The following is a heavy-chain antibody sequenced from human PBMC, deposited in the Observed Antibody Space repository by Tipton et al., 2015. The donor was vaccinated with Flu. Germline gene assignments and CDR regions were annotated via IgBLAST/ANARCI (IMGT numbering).Heavy chain of an antibody. J-gene: IGHJ5*02. D-gene: IGHD4-11*01. Sequence: TLSLTCTVSGDSIGGGDYYWSWVRQPPGKGLEWIGYVFYSGNTYYNPSLKSRETISVDTSKNQFSLRLTSVTVADTAVYYCARRDYSNYVSEPKNWFDPWGQGTLVTVSS. CDR1: GDSIGGGDYY. CDR3: ARRDYSNYVSEPKNWFDP. V-gene: IGHV4-30-4*01. CDR2: VFYSGNT.